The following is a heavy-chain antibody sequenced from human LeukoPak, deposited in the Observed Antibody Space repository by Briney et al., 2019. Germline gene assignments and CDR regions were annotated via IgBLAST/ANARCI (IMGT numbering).Heavy chain of an antibody. CDR1: GGSISSGGYY. CDR2: IYYSGST. CDR3: ARGLPYSDRGDN. V-gene: IGHV4-31*03. J-gene: IGHJ4*02. Sequence: PSETLSLTCTVSGGSISSGGYYWSWLRQHPGKGLEWIGYIYYSGSTYYSPSLKSRVTISVDTSKNQFSLTLSSVTAADTAVYYCARGLPYSDRGDNWGQGTLVTVSS. D-gene: IGHD6-13*01.